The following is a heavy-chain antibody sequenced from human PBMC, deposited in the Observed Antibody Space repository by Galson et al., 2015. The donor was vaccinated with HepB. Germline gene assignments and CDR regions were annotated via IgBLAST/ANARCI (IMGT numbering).Heavy chain of an antibody. J-gene: IGHJ2*01. D-gene: IGHD6-19*01. Sequence: SVKVSCKASGYTFSSYAINWVRQAPGQGLEWMGWTSAYSGDPNYAQKLQGRVTMTTDMFTSTAYMELTSLRSDDTAVYYCAREGSVAGYWYFDLWGRGTLVTVSS. CDR2: TSAYSGDP. CDR1: GYTFSSYA. V-gene: IGHV1-18*01. CDR3: AREGSVAGYWYFDL.